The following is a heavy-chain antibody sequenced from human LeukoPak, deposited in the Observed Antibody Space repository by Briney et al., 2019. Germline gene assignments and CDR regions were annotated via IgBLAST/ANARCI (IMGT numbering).Heavy chain of an antibody. CDR2: INHSGST. Sequence: SETLSLTCAVYGGSFSGYYWSWTRQPPGKGLEWIGEINHSGSTNYNPSLKSRVTISVDTSKNQFSLKLSSVTAADTAVYYCASSDLVTTAYYYYGMDVWGQGTTVTVSS. D-gene: IGHD2-21*02. J-gene: IGHJ6*02. CDR1: GGSFSGYY. V-gene: IGHV4-34*01. CDR3: ASSDLVTTAYYYYGMDV.